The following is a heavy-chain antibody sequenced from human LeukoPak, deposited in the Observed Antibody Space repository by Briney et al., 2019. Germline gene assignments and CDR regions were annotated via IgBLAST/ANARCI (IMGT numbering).Heavy chain of an antibody. CDR3: ASRPAGSAFDI. CDR2: INPSGSGT. J-gene: IGHJ3*02. CDR1: GYSLTSYY. Sequence: ASVKVSCKASGYSLTSYYMHWVRQAPGQGLEWMGIINPSGSGTTYAQKFQGRVTMTRDMSTSTVYMELSSLRSEDTAVYYCASRPAGSAFDIWGQGTMVTVSS. V-gene: IGHV1-46*01.